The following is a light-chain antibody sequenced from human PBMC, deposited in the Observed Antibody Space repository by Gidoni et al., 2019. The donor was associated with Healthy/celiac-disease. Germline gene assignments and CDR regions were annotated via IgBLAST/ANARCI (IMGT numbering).Light chain of an antibody. V-gene: IGKV3-11*01. Sequence: EIVLTQSPATLYLSPGARATLSCRASQSVRRFLAWYQQKPGQAPRLLIYDASNRATGIPARFSGSWSGTDFTLTISSLEPEDFAVYYCQQRSNWPRGVYTFGQGTKLEIK. CDR3: QQRSNWPRGVYT. CDR2: DAS. CDR1: QSVRRF. J-gene: IGKJ2*01.